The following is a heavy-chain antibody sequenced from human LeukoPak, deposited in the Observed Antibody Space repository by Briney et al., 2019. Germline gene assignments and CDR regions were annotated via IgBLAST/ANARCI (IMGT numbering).Heavy chain of an antibody. D-gene: IGHD3-10*01. J-gene: IGHJ5*02. CDR3: AKPNDVLLWFGELSKAWFDP. CDR2: ISGSGGST. CDR1: GFTFSSYA. V-gene: IGHV3-23*01. Sequence: GGSLRLSCAASGFTFSSYAMSWVRQAPGKGLEWVSAISGSGGSTYYADSVKGRFTISRDNSKNTLYLQMNSLRAEDTAVYYCAKPNDVLLWFGELSKAWFDPWGQGTLVTVSS.